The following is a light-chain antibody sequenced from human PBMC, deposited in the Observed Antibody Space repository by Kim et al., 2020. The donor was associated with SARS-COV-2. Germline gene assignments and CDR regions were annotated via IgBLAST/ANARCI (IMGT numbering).Light chain of an antibody. CDR3: QVWDSSSDHRVV. V-gene: IGLV3-21*04. J-gene: IGLJ2*01. CDR1: SIGSKG. Sequence: PGTTARITCGGNSIGSKGVHWYQQKPGQAPVLVINYDSDRPSGIPERFSGSNSGNTATLTISRVEAGDEADYYCQVWDSSSDHRVVFGGGTQLTVL. CDR2: YDS.